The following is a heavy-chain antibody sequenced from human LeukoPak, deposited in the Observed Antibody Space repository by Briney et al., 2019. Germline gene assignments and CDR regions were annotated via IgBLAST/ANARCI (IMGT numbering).Heavy chain of an antibody. J-gene: IGHJ6*02. V-gene: IGHV3-30-3*01. CDR2: ISYDGSNK. Sequence: GRSLRLSCAAPGFTFSSYAMHWVRQAPGKGLEWVAVISYDGSNKYYADSVKGRFTISRDNSKNTLYLQMNSLRAEDTAVHYCARDRGFYYYYGMDVWGQGTTVTVSS. CDR3: ARDRGFYYYYGMDV. CDR1: GFTFSSYA.